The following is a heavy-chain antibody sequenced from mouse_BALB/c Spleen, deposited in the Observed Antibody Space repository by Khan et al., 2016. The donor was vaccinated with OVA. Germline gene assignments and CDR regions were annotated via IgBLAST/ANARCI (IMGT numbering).Heavy chain of an antibody. Sequence: EVELVESGGDLVQPGGSLKLSCAASGFTFSSYTMSWVRQTPEKRLEWVAFITKGGGNTYYPDTVKGRFIVSRDNAKNTLYLQMNSLKSEDTAMYYCARPSTTKYDYVMDCWGQGTSVTVSS. CDR1: GFTFSSYT. CDR3: ARPSTTKYDYVMDC. J-gene: IGHJ4*01. D-gene: IGHD1-1*01. V-gene: IGHV5-12-2*01. CDR2: ITKGGGNT.